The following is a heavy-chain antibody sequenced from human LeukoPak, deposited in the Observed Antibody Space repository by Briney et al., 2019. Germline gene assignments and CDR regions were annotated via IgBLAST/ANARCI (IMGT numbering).Heavy chain of an antibody. Sequence: GGSLRLSCAASGFTFSNAWMSWVRQAPGKGLEWVGRIKSKTDGGTTDYAAPVKGRFTISRDDSKNTLYLQMNSLKTEDTAVYYCTTDIWELPIFDYWGQGNPGHRLL. V-gene: IGHV3-15*01. CDR3: TTDIWELPIFDY. D-gene: IGHD1-26*01. CDR1: GFTFSNAW. J-gene: IGHJ4*02. CDR2: IKSKTDGGTT.